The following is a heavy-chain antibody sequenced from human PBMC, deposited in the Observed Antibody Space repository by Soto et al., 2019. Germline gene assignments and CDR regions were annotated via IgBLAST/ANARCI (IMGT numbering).Heavy chain of an antibody. CDR2: IIPIFGTA. CDR1: GGTFSSYA. D-gene: IGHD3-10*01. Sequence: QVQLVQSGAEVKKPGSSVKVSCKASGGTFSSYAISWVRQAPGQGLEWMGGIIPIFGTANYAQKFQGRVTITADESTSTAYMELSSLRSEDTAVYYCARVRITMVRGVISAYYFDYWGQGTLVTVSS. J-gene: IGHJ4*02. CDR3: ARVRITMVRGVISAYYFDY. V-gene: IGHV1-69*01.